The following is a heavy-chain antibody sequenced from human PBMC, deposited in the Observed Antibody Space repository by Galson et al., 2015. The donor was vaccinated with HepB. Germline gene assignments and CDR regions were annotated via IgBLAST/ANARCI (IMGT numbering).Heavy chain of an antibody. CDR2: ISSSSSYI. V-gene: IGHV3-21*01. CDR1: GFTFSSYS. D-gene: IGHD6-19*01. J-gene: IGHJ6*02. CDR3: ARDEGSGWHYYYYGMDV. Sequence: SLRPSCAASGFTFSSYSMNWVRQAPGKGLEWVSSISSSSSYIYYADSVKGRFTISRDNAKNSLYLQMNSLRAEDTAVYYCARDEGSGWHYYYYGMDVWGQGTTVTVSS.